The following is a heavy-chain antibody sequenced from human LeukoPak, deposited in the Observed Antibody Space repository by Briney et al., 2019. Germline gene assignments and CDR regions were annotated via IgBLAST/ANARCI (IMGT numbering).Heavy chain of an antibody. CDR3: AKVFLPYNYFDAFDI. CDR2: ISGSGGST. CDR1: GFTFSSYA. V-gene: IGHV3-23*01. J-gene: IGHJ3*02. Sequence: GRSLRLSCAASGFTFSSYAMSWVRQAPGKGVEWVSAISGSGGSTYYADSLKGRFTISRDNSKNTLYLQMNSLRAEDTAVYYCAKVFLPYNYFDAFDIWGQGTMVTVSS. D-gene: IGHD5-24*01.